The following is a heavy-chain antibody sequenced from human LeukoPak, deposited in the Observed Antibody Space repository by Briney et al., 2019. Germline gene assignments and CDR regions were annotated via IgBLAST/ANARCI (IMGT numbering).Heavy chain of an antibody. V-gene: IGHV4-4*09. D-gene: IGHD3-9*01. CDR1: GDSTSSYY. Sequence: SETLSLTCTVSGDSTSSYYWSWIRQPPGKGLEWIGYIFTSGSTKYNPPLKSRVTISVDTSKNQFSLNLSSVTAADTAVYYCARQNSYYDILTGYAPEHAFDIWGQGTMVTVSS. CDR2: IFTSGST. J-gene: IGHJ3*02. CDR3: ARQNSYYDILTGYAPEHAFDI.